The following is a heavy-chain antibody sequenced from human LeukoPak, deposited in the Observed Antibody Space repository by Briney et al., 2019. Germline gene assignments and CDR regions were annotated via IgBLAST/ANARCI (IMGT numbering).Heavy chain of an antibody. Sequence: KPSETLSLTCTVSGGSISNDYWSWIRQPPGKGLEWIGYIYYSGSTNYNPSLKSRVTISVDTSKNQFSLKLSSVTAADTAVYYCARASIAAAGTAMGVWGQGTLVTVSS. CDR1: GGSISNDY. J-gene: IGHJ4*02. D-gene: IGHD6-13*01. V-gene: IGHV4-59*01. CDR2: IYYSGST. CDR3: ARASIAAAGTAMGV.